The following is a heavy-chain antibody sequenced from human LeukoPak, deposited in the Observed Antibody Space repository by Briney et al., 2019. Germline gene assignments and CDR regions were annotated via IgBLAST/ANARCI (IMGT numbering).Heavy chain of an antibody. Sequence: GSLRLSCAGSGFTLSSYWMGWVRQAPREGLEWVANIKQDGSEKYYVDSVKGRFTISRDNAKNSLYLQMNSLRAEDTAVYYCARHYGMDVWGQGTTVTVSS. V-gene: IGHV3-7*01. CDR1: GFTLSSYW. CDR3: ARHYGMDV. CDR2: IKQDGSEK. J-gene: IGHJ6*02.